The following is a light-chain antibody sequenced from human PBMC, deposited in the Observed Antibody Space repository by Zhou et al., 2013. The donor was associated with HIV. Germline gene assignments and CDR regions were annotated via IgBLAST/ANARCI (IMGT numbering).Light chain of an antibody. CDR1: QNVFSN. Sequence: EVVMTQSPSTLSVSPGERVTLSCRASQNVFSNLAWYQQKPGQAPSLLIYDTSTRATGVPARFSGSGSGRDFTLTIDRLEPEDFAVYFCQQYGTSPLTFGGGTKVEIK. CDR3: QQYGTSPLT. V-gene: IGKV3-20*01. CDR2: DTS. J-gene: IGKJ4*01.